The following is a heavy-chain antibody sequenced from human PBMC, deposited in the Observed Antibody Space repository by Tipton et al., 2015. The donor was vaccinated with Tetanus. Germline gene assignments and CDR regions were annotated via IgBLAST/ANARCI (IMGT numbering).Heavy chain of an antibody. CDR1: GGSFSGNY. J-gene: IGHJ4*02. D-gene: IGHD3-16*02. V-gene: IGHV4-34*09. CDR2: INHTGST. CDR3: ARGSGELSFARAGFDY. Sequence: TLSLTCDVYGGSFSGNYWSWIRQPPGKGVEWIGEINHTGSTNYNPSLKSRVTISVDTSKNQFSLKLSSVTAADTAVYYCARGSGELSFARAGFDYWGQGTLVTVS.